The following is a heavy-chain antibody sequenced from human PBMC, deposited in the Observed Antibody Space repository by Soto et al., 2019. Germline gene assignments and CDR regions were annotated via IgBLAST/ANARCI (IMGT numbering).Heavy chain of an antibody. V-gene: IGHV3-74*01. Sequence: GGSLRLSCAASGFIFKMYWMHWVRQSPGKGLVWISRIYNDGTYSDYADSVRGRFTISRDNVSDTLYLQMNNLRAEDSGLYYCTRGPRPISTGTGAYWGQGTQVTVSS. CDR3: TRGPRPISTGTGAY. J-gene: IGHJ4*02. CDR1: GFIFKMYW. CDR2: IYNDGTYS. D-gene: IGHD3-10*01.